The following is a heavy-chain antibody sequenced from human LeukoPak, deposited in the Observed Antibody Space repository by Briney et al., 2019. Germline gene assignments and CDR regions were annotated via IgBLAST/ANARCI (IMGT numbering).Heavy chain of an antibody. V-gene: IGHV1-69*13. D-gene: IGHD6-13*01. CDR2: IIPIFGTA. CDR3: ASAPRYSSSWPNNWFDP. Sequence: ASVKVSCKASGYPFIAFYIHWVRQAPGQGLEWMGGIIPIFGTANYAQKFQGRVTITADESTSTAYMELSSLRSEDTAVYFCASAPRYSSSWPNNWFDPWGQGTLVTVSS. J-gene: IGHJ5*02. CDR1: GYPFIAFY.